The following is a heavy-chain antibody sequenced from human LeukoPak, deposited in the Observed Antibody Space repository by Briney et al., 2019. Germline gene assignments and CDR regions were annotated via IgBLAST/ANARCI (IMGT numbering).Heavy chain of an antibody. CDR2: INPNSGGT. J-gene: IGHJ6*03. CDR3: ARTRYCSSTSCQPRGRYYYYMDV. Sequence: ASVKVSCKASGYTFTGHYMHWVRQAPGQGLEWMGWINPNSGGTNYAQKFQGRVTMTRDTSISTAYMELSRLRSDDTAVYYCARTRYCSSTSCQPRGRYYYYMDVWGKGTTVTVSS. D-gene: IGHD2-2*01. V-gene: IGHV1-2*02. CDR1: GYTFTGHY.